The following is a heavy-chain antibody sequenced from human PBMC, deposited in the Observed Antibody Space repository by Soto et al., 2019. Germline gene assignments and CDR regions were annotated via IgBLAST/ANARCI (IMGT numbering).Heavy chain of an antibody. CDR2: IYHSGST. D-gene: IGHD3-10*01. V-gene: IGHV4-4*02. J-gene: IGHJ6*02. CDR1: GGSISSSNW. CDR3: AREYGSGSYYNYYYGMDV. Sequence: SETLSLTCAVSGGSISSSNWLSWVRQPPGKGLEWIGEIYHSGSTNYNPSLKSRVTISVDKSKNQFSLKLSSVTAADTAVYYCAREYGSGSYYNYYYGMDVWGQGTTVTVSS.